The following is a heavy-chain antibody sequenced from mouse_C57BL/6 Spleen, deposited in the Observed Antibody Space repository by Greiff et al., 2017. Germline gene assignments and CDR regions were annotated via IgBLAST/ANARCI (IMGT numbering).Heavy chain of an antibody. D-gene: IGHD4-1*01. CDR1: GFTFSSYA. J-gene: IGHJ3*01. Sequence: EVHLVESGEGLVKPGGSLKLSCAASGFTFSSYAMSWVRQTPEKRLEGVAYISSGGDYIYYADTVKGRFTISRDNARNTLYLQMSSLKSEDTAMYYCTRAKTGTAWFAYWGQGTLVTVSA. CDR2: ISSGGDYI. V-gene: IGHV5-9-1*02. CDR3: TRAKTGTAWFAY.